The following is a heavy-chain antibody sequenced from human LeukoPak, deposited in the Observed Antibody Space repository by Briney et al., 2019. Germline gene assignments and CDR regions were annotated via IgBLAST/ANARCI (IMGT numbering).Heavy chain of an antibody. CDR1: GFTFSSYA. J-gene: IGHJ4*02. D-gene: IGHD3-22*01. CDR2: ISYDGSNK. V-gene: IGHV3-30-3*01. CDR3: ASADYYDSSGYLGPGHYFDY. Sequence: GGSLRLSCAASGFTFSSYAMHWVRQAPGKGLEWVAVISYDGSNKYYADSVKGRFTISRDNSKNTLYLQMNSLRAEDTAVYYCASADYYDSSGYLGPGHYFDYWGQGTLVTVSS.